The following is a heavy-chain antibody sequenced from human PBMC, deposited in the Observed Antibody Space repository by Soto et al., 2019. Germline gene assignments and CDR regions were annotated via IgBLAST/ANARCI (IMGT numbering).Heavy chain of an antibody. D-gene: IGHD3-10*01. J-gene: IGHJ6*03. V-gene: IGHV4-34*01. CDR3: ARVSGGRSYGSGSYYPYYYYYYYMDV. CDR2: INHSGST. Sequence: SETLSLTCAVYGGSFSGYYWSWIRQPPGKGLEWIGEINHSGSTNYNPSLKSRVTISVETSKNQFSLKLSSVTAADTAVYYCARVSGGRSYGSGSYYPYYYYYYYMDVWGKGTTVTVSS. CDR1: GGSFSGYY.